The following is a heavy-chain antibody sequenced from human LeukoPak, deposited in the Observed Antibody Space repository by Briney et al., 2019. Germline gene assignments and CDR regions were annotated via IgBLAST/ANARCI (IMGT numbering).Heavy chain of an antibody. D-gene: IGHD3-16*01. CDR1: RYTFTDYY. CDR2: INPNSGGT. CDR3: ARDRGRGGLISAFDI. Sequence: ASVKVSCKASRYTFTDYYIHWVRQAPGQGLEWMGWINPNSGGTNYAQRFQGWVTMTRDTSITTAYMEVSRLRSDDTAVYYCARDRGRGGLISAFDIWGQGTKVTVSS. J-gene: IGHJ3*02. V-gene: IGHV1-2*04.